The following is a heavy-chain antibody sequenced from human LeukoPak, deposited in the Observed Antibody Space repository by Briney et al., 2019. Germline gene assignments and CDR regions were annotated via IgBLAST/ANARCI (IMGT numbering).Heavy chain of an antibody. V-gene: IGHV3-30*01. CDR1: GFPFGSYS. D-gene: IGHD6-13*01. CDR3: ARGVRTWSRIDY. J-gene: IGHJ4*02. Sequence: PGGSLRLSCAASGFPFGSYSFHWVRQAPGKGLEWVGLLSSDLSIKHYADAVKGRCTLSRDNSKSTVYLQMDTLTPDDTAVYHCARGVRTWSRIDYWGQGTLVTVSS. CDR2: LSSDLSIK.